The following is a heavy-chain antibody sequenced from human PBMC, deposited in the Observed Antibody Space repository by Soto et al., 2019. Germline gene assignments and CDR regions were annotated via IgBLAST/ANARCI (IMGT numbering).Heavy chain of an antibody. CDR1: GFTFSSHG. CDR2: ISYDGSDE. CDR3: ARDQISGDYGDQFAY. J-gene: IGHJ4*02. D-gene: IGHD4-17*01. V-gene: IGHV3-30*03. Sequence: QVHLVESGGGVVQPGRSLRLSCAASGFTFSSHGMHWVRQAPGKGLEWVAVISYDGSDESYADSVKGRFTISRDNSKNTLYLQMNSLRPEETAVYYCARDQISGDYGDQFAYWGQGTLVTVSS.